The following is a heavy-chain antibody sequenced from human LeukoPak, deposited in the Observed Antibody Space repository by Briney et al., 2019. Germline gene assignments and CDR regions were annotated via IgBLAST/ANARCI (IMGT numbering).Heavy chain of an antibody. CDR2: ISGSGGST. CDR1: GFTFSSYA. D-gene: IGHD2-21*02. Sequence: GGSLRLSCAASGFTFSSYAKSWVRQAPGKGLEWVSAISGSGGSTYYADSVKGRFTISRDNSKNTLYLQMNSLRAEDTAVYYCAKDGCGGDCYSGWFDPWGQGTLVTVSS. CDR3: AKDGCGGDCYSGWFDP. V-gene: IGHV3-23*01. J-gene: IGHJ5*02.